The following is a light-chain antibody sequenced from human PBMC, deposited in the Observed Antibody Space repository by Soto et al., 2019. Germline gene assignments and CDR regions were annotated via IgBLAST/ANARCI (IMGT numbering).Light chain of an antibody. CDR3: QQYGNSPPT. J-gene: IGKJ4*01. Sequence: EIVLTQSPGTLSLSPGESATLSCRASQNVRSDYFAWYQQKPGQAPRVIIFGVSTRASATPDRFRGSGSGTYFTLTISRLEPDDFALYYCQQYGNSPPTFGGGTKVDIK. CDR2: GVS. V-gene: IGKV3-20*01. CDR1: QNVRSDY.